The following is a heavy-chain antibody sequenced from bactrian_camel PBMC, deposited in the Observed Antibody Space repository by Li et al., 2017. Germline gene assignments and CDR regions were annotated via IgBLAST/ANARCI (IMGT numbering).Heavy chain of an antibody. D-gene: IGHD4*01. CDR3: ATTCSRSTDYRKCSKMGRGTQVYRPTI. V-gene: IGHV3S28*01. CDR1: GYTAGRYC. Sequence: WQLVESGGGSVQAGESLRLSCKTSGYTAGRYCMGWVRQPPGKEVEWVAGITESGDGTYYSESVEGRFTISRDNTNDTLYLQLDNLKSEDTAVYYCATTCSRSTDYRKCSKMGRGTQVYRPTIIGDRGPRSTVS. J-gene: IGHJ4*01. CDR2: ITESGDGT.